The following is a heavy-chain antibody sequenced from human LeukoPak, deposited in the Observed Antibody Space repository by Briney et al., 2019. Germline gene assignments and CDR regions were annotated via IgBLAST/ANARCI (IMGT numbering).Heavy chain of an antibody. CDR1: GGSISSSSYY. J-gene: IGHJ4*02. CDR3: ARRGCSSGRTYCYSFDY. D-gene: IGHD6-19*01. Sequence: SETLSLTCTVSGGSISSSSYYWGWIRQPPGKGLEWIGRIYYSGSTYYNPSLSSRVTISVDRSKHQFSLELSSVTAADTAVYYCARRGCSSGRTYCYSFDYWGQGTLVTVSS. V-gene: IGHV4-39*01. CDR2: IYYSGST.